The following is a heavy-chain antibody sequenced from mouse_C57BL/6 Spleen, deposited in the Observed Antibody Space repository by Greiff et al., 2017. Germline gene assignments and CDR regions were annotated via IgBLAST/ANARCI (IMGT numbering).Heavy chain of an antibody. CDR1: GFNFTDYY. Sequence: EVKLQQSGAELVKPGASVKLSCTASGFNFTDYYMHWVKQRTEQGLEWIGRIDPEDGETKYTPKFQGKATITADTSSTTAYLQLSSLTSEDTAVYYCASLYDGYLFAYWGQGTLVTVSA. V-gene: IGHV14-2*01. J-gene: IGHJ3*01. CDR3: ASLYDGYLFAY. CDR2: IDPEDGET. D-gene: IGHD2-3*01.